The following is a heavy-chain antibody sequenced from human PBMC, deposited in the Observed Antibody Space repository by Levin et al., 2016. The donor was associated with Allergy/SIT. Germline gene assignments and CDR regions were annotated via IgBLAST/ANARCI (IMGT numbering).Heavy chain of an antibody. D-gene: IGHD3-22*01. CDR3: ARIRAYYDSSGP. CDR2: INHSGST. CDR1: GGSFSGYY. V-gene: IGHV4-34*01. J-gene: IGHJ3*01. Sequence: SETLSLTCAVYGGSFSGYYWSWIRQPPGKGLEWIGEINHSGSTNYNPSLKSRVTISVDTSKNQFSLKLSSVTAADTAVYYCARIRAYYDSSGPWGQGTMVTVSS.